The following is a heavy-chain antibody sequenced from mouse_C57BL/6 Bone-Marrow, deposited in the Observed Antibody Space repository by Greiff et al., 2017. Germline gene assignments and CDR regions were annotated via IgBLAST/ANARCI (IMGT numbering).Heavy chain of an antibody. V-gene: IGHV1-15*01. CDR1: GYTFTDYE. CDR2: IDPETGGT. CDR3: TRNEDGSSFYWYFDV. Sequence: QVQLQQSGAELVRPGASVTLSCKASGYTFTDYEMHWVKQTPVHGLEWIGAIDPETGGTAYNQKFKGKAILTADKSSSTAYMELRSLTSEDSAVYYCTRNEDGSSFYWYFDVGGTGTTGTVSS. J-gene: IGHJ1*03. D-gene: IGHD1-1*01.